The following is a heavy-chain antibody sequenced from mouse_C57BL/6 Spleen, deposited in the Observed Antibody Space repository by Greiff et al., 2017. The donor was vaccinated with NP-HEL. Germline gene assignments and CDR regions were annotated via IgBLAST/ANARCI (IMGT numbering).Heavy chain of an antibody. CDR2: IRLKSDNYAT. V-gene: IGHV6-3*01. J-gene: IGHJ1*03. D-gene: IGHD1-1*01. CDR3: TDYYGSNFDV. CDR1: GFTFSNYW. Sequence: DVMLVESGGGLVQPGGSMKLSCVASGFTFSNYWMNWVRQSPEKGLEWVAQIRLKSDNYATHYAESVKGRFTISRDDSKSSVYLQMNNLRAEDTGIYYCTDYYGSNFDVWGTGTTVTVSS.